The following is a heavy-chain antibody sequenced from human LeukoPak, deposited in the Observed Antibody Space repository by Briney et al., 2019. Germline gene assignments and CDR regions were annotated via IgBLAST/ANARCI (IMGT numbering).Heavy chain of an antibody. Sequence: PGGSLRLSCAASGFYFSTYTMNWVRQAPGEGLEWVSSINSSSSYIYYADSVKGRFTISRDNAKNSMYLQMNSLRAEDTAVYYCTRDPGRCTSTSCYPDYWGQGTLVTVSS. J-gene: IGHJ4*02. D-gene: IGHD2-2*01. CDR1: GFYFSTYT. CDR2: INSSSSYI. V-gene: IGHV3-21*01. CDR3: TRDPGRCTSTSCYPDY.